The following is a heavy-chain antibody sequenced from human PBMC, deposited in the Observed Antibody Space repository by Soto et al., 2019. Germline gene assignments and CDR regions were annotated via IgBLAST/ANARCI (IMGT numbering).Heavy chain of an antibody. D-gene: IGHD2-21*01. CDR1: GGSISSGGYY. CDR2: IYYSGST. CDR3: ARVFCGSLPKAFDI. V-gene: IGHV4-31*03. J-gene: IGHJ3*02. Sequence: QVQLQESGPGLVKPSQTLSLTCTVSGGSISSGGYYWSWIRQHPGKGLELIGYIYYSGSTYYNPSLQSRVTISVDPSKNQFSLKRSSVTAADTAVYYCARVFCGSLPKAFDIGGPGPMVTVSS.